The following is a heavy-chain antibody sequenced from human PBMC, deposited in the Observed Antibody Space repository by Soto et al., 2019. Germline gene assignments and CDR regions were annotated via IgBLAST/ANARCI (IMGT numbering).Heavy chain of an antibody. Sequence: ASVKVSCKASGGTFSGYAISWVRQAPGQGLEWMGGIIPIFGTANYAQKFQGRVTITADESTSTAYMELSSLRSEDTAVYYCARAGDYSNYGWFDPWGQGTLVTVSS. CDR2: IIPIFGTA. CDR1: GGTFSGYA. CDR3: ARAGDYSNYGWFDP. D-gene: IGHD4-4*01. J-gene: IGHJ5*02. V-gene: IGHV1-69*13.